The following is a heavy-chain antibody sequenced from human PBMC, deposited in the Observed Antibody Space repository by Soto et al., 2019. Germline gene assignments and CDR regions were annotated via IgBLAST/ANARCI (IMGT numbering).Heavy chain of an antibody. V-gene: IGHV3-7*01. Sequence: EVQLVESGGGLVQPGGSLRLSCAASGFTFSSYWMTWVRQAPGEGLEWVAKIKQDGSAQYYVDSVKGRFTISRDNAKDSLYLVMNSLRVEDTAVYYCARDVGFHRFDSWGQGTLVTVSP. CDR1: GFTFSSYW. CDR2: IKQDGSAQ. J-gene: IGHJ5*01. D-gene: IGHD1-26*01. CDR3: ARDVGFHRFDS.